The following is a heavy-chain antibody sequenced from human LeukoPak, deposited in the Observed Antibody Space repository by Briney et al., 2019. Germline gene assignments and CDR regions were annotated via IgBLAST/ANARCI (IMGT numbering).Heavy chain of an antibody. CDR2: IYYSGST. D-gene: IGHD3-22*01. CDR1: GGSISSYY. V-gene: IGHV4-59*01. Sequence: PSETLSLTCTVSGGSISSYYWSWIRQPPGEGLEWIGYIYYSGSTNYNPSLKSRVTISVDTSKNQFSLKLSSVTAADTAVYYCARGYYDSSGYYPFDYWGQGTLVTVSS. J-gene: IGHJ4*02. CDR3: ARGYYDSSGYYPFDY.